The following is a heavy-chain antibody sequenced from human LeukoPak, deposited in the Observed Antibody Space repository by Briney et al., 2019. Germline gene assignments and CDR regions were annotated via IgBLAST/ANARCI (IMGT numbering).Heavy chain of an antibody. J-gene: IGHJ4*02. Sequence: SETLSLTCTVSGYSITRGYFWGWIRQPAGKGLEWIGRIYTSGSTNYNPSLKSRVTMSVDTSKNQFSLKLSSVTAADTAMYYCARHLVSGADGYTPPYYFDYWGQGTLVTVSS. D-gene: IGHD5-24*01. CDR2: IYTSGST. V-gene: IGHV4-4*07. CDR1: GYSITRGYF. CDR3: ARHLVSGADGYTPPYYFDY.